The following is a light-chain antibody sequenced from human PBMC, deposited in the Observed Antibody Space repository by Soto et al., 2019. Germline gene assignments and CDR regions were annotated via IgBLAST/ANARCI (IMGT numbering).Light chain of an antibody. J-gene: IGLJ3*02. Sequence: QSALTQPASLSGSPGQSITMFCTGTSNDVGGYNYVSWYPQHPGKAPKLIIYEVSNRPSAISSRLSGSKSANTASLTISGLQAEDESEYYCSSFTGSTTWVFGGGTKVTV. V-gene: IGLV2-14*01. CDR3: SSFTGSTTWV. CDR2: EVS. CDR1: SNDVGGYNY.